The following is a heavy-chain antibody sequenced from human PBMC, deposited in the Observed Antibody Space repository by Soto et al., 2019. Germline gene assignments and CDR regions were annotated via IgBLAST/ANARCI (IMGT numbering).Heavy chain of an antibody. J-gene: IGHJ4*02. Sequence: GGSLRLSCAASGFTFSSYAMSWVRQAPGKGLEWVSAISGSGGSTYYADSVKGRFTISRDNSKNTLYLQMNSLRAEDTAVYYCAKEAVIYDFWSGYYTGDYFDYWGQGTLVTVSS. CDR2: ISGSGGST. CDR3: AKEAVIYDFWSGYYTGDYFDY. CDR1: GFTFSSYA. V-gene: IGHV3-23*01. D-gene: IGHD3-3*01.